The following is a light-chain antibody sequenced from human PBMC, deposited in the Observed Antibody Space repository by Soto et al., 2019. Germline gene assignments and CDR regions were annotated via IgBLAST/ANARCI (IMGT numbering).Light chain of an antibody. V-gene: IGKV1-27*01. CDR1: KGISSY. Sequence: DIQMTQSPSTLSASVGDSVTITCRASKGISSYLAWYQQKPGTVPKLLISAASTLQTGVPSRFSGGGSGTDFTLTISSLQPEDVATYYCQKYNSAPWTFGQGTKVDI. CDR3: QKYNSAPWT. CDR2: AAS. J-gene: IGKJ1*01.